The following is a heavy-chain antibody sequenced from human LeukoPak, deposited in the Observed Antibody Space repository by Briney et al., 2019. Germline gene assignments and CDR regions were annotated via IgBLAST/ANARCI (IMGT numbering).Heavy chain of an antibody. Sequence: ASVNVSCKASGYTFTSYGISWVRQAPGQGLEWMGWISAYNGNTNYAQKLQGRVTMTTDTSTDTAYMELSSLRSEDTAVYYCATDLSGGDYWGQGTLVTVSS. V-gene: IGHV1-18*01. CDR2: ISAYNGNT. CDR3: ATDLSGGDY. J-gene: IGHJ4*02. CDR1: GYTFTSYG. D-gene: IGHD3-16*01.